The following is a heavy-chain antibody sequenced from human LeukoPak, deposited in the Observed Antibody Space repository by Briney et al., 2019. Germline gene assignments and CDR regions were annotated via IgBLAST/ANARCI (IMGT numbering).Heavy chain of an antibody. V-gene: IGHV1-8*01. D-gene: IGHD2-15*01. CDR2: MNPKSGNT. Sequence: ASVKVSCKASEYTFMNYDINWVRQAPGQGLEWMGWMNPKSGNTGYAQNFQGRVTMTRNASMSTAYMELRSLRSEDTAVYYCARGLRVVIGGSPPWYYFDYWGQGSLVTVSS. J-gene: IGHJ4*02. CDR3: ARGLRVVIGGSPPWYYFDY. CDR1: EYTFMNYD.